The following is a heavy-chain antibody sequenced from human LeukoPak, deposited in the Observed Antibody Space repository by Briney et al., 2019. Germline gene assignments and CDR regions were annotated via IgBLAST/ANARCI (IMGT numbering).Heavy chain of an antibody. CDR2: IKSKTHGGTT. V-gene: IGHV3-15*01. CDR3: TTPTSTYYDFWSGYYTGDY. Sequence: GGSLRLSCAAAGFTFSNAWMRWVRQAPGKWLEWVGRIKSKTHGGTTDYAAPVKSRFTMSRDDSKNTLYLQMNSLKTEDTAVYYCTTPTSTYYDFWSGYYTGDYWGQGTLVTVSS. D-gene: IGHD3-3*01. J-gene: IGHJ4*02. CDR1: GFTFSNAW.